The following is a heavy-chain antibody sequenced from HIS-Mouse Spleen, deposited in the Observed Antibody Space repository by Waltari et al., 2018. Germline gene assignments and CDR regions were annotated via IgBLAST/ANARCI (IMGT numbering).Heavy chain of an antibody. D-gene: IGHD6-19*01. J-gene: IGHJ4*02. Sequence: QVTLRESGPALVKPTQTLTLTCTFSGFSLSTSGMCVSWIRQPPGKALEWLARIDWDDDKYYSTSLNTRLTISRDTSKHQVVLTMTNMDPLDTATYYCARIAEGYTSGWYAFDYWGQGTLVTVSS. V-gene: IGHV2-70*15. CDR1: GFSLSTSGMC. CDR3: ARIAEGYTSGWYAFDY. CDR2: IDWDDDK.